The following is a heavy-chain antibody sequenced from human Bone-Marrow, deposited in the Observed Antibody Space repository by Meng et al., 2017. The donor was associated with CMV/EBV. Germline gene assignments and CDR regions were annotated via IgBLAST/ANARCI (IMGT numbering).Heavy chain of an antibody. CDR2: ISWDGGST. J-gene: IGHJ4*02. CDR1: GFTFDDYA. V-gene: IGHV3-43D*03. CDR3: AKEGVYDFWS. Sequence: GGSLRLSCAASGFTFDDYAMHWVRQAPGKGLEWVSLISWDGGSTYYANSVKGRFIISRDNSKNTVHLQMNSLRVEDTAIYYCAKEGVYDFWSWGQGTVVTVSS. D-gene: IGHD3-3*01.